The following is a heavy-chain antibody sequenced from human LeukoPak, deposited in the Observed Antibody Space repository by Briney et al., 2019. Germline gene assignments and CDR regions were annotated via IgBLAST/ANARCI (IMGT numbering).Heavy chain of an antibody. CDR1: GYSFTSYW. CDR3: ARQPGDCSSTSCYPLYYFDY. V-gene: IGHV5-51*01. D-gene: IGHD2-2*01. CDR2: IYPGDSDT. Sequence: GESLKISCKGSGYSFTSYWIGWVRQMPGKGLKWMGIIYPGDSDTRYSPSFQGQVTISADKSISTAYLQWSSLKASDTAMYYCARQPGDCSSTSCYPLYYFDYWGQGTLVTVSS. J-gene: IGHJ4*02.